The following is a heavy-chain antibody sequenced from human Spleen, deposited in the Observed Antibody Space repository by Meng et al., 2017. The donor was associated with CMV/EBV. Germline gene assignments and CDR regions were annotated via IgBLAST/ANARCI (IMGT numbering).Heavy chain of an antibody. D-gene: IGHD3-22*01. CDR3: VRADYFDDSGLH. J-gene: IGHJ4*02. CDR1: GFVVGNNY. CDR2: IYSGDRT. Sequence: ETLSLTCAASGFVVGNNYMSWVRQPPGKGLEWVSVIYSGDRTYYADSVKGRFTISRDNSDNRLYLQMNSLRAEDTAVYYCVRADYFDDSGLHWGQGTLVTVSS. V-gene: IGHV3-66*02.